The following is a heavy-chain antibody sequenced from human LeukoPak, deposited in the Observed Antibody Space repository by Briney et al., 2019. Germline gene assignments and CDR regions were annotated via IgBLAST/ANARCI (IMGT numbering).Heavy chain of an antibody. D-gene: IGHD6-6*01. V-gene: IGHV3-30*02. CDR2: IRYGGSNK. CDR3: ATDNRVSSAASSDAYDN. Sequence: SGGSLRLSCAASGFTFSSYGVLGVPEAPGKALAGVAFIRYGGSNKFCGHSVEAVFPTQRENSEHALYPQVNSLSAEDRAVYYCATDNRVSSAASSDAYDNWGQGTMVTVSS. CDR1: GFTFSSYG. J-gene: IGHJ3*02.